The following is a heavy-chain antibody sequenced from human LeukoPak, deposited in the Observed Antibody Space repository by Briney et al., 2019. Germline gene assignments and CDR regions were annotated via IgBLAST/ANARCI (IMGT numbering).Heavy chain of an antibody. D-gene: IGHD3-3*01. V-gene: IGHV3-21*04. CDR1: GFTFSNYS. J-gene: IGHJ4*02. Sequence: PGGSLRLSCAASGFTFSNYSMNWVRQAPGKGLEWVSSISSSSSYIYYADSVKGRFTISRDNAKNSLYLQMNGLRAEDTAVYYCARDGRTYYDFWGQGTLVTVSS. CDR3: ARDGRTYYDF. CDR2: ISSSSSYI.